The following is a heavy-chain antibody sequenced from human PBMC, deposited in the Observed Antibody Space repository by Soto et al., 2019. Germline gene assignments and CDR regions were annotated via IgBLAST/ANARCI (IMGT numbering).Heavy chain of an antibody. V-gene: IGHV3-30*18. Sequence: QVQLVESGGGVVQPGRSLRLSCAASGFTFSSYGMHWVRQAPGKGLEWVAVISYDGSNKYYADSVKGRFTISRDNSKNTLYLQMNSLRAEDTAVYYCAKDLAHCSGGSCYGIDVWGQGTTVTVSS. CDR3: AKDLAHCSGGSCYGIDV. J-gene: IGHJ6*02. CDR2: ISYDGSNK. D-gene: IGHD2-15*01. CDR1: GFTFSSYG.